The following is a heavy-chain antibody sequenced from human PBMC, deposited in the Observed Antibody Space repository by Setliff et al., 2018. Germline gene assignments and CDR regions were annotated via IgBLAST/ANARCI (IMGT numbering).Heavy chain of an antibody. Sequence: SETLSLTCTVFGGSISSHYWSWIRQPPGKGLEWIGYIYYSGSTNYNPSLKSRVTISVDTSKNQFSLKLSSVTAADTAVYYCARTYNFWSGYFDYWGQGTLVTVSS. CDR2: IYYSGST. CDR3: ARTYNFWSGYFDY. CDR1: GGSISSHY. J-gene: IGHJ4*02. V-gene: IGHV4-59*11. D-gene: IGHD3-3*01.